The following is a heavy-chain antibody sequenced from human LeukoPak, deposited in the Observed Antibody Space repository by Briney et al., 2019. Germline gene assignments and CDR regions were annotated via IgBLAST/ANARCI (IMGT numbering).Heavy chain of an antibody. CDR3: AREEAGPAASDAFDI. V-gene: IGHV1-69*13. D-gene: IGHD2-2*01. CDR2: IIPIFGTA. Sequence: SVKVSCKASGGTFSSYAISWVRQAPGQGLEWMGGIIPIFGTANYAQKFQGRVTITADESTSTAYMELSSLRSEDTAVYYCAREEAGPAASDAFDIWGQGTMVTVSP. J-gene: IGHJ3*02. CDR1: GGTFSSYA.